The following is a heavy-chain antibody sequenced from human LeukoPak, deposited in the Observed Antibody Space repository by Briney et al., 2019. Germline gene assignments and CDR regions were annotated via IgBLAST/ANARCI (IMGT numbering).Heavy chain of an antibody. Sequence: SETLSLTCAVYGGSFSGYYWSWIRQPPGKGLEWIGEINHSGSTNYNPSLKSRVTISVDTSKNQFSLKLSSVTAADTAVYYCASFRITIFGVDWGQGTLVTVSS. CDR2: INHSGST. V-gene: IGHV4-34*01. CDR1: GGSFSGYY. CDR3: ASFRITIFGVD. J-gene: IGHJ4*02. D-gene: IGHD3-3*01.